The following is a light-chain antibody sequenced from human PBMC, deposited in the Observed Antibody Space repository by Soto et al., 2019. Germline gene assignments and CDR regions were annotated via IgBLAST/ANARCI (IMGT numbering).Light chain of an antibody. J-gene: IGKJ3*01. CDR1: EGISSN. V-gene: IGKV1-17*03. Sequence: DIQMTQSPSAMSASVGDRVTITCRASEGISSNLVWFQQTPGKVPKRLIYAVSTLQTGVPSRFSGSGYGTEFTLTINSLQPEDFATYYCLQRNAYPLTFGPGT. CDR3: LQRNAYPLT. CDR2: AVS.